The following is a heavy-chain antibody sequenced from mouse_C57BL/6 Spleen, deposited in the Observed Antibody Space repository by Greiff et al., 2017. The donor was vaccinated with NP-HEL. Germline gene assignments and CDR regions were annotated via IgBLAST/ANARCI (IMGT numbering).Heavy chain of an antibody. CDR2: IYPGDGDT. J-gene: IGHJ4*01. CDR3: ANGLRREYAMDY. V-gene: IGHV1-82*01. Sequence: VKLQQSGPELVKPGASVKISCKASGYAFSSSWMNWVKQRPGKGLEWIGRIYPGDGDTNYNGKFKGKATLTADKSSSTAYMQLSSLTSEDSAVYFCANGLRREYAMDYWGQGTSVTVSS. D-gene: IGHD2-4*01. CDR1: GYAFSSSW.